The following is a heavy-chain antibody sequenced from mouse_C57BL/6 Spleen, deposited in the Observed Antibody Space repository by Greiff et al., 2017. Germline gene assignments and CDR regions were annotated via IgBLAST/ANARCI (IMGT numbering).Heavy chain of an antibody. D-gene: IGHD4-1*02. CDR2: IYPGTSDT. J-gene: IGHJ2*01. Sequence: EVQRVESGTVLARPGASVKMSCKTSGYTFTSYWMHWVKQRPGQGLEWIGAIYPGTSDTSSNQKFKGKGKLTAVTSARTAYMELSSLTNEDSAVYYCTRSQLAFDYWGQGTTLTVSS. CDR1: GYTFTSYW. CDR3: TRSQLAFDY. V-gene: IGHV1-5*01.